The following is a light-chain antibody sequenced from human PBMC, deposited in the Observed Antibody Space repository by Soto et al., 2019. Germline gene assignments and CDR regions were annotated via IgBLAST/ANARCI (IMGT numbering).Light chain of an antibody. CDR2: EGT. CDR3: CSYAGSSTYV. CDR1: SSDVGSYNL. J-gene: IGLJ1*01. V-gene: IGLV2-23*01. Sequence: QSALTQPASVSGSPGQSITISCTGTSSDVGSYNLVSWYQQHPGKAPKLMIYEGTQRPSGISNRFSGSKSGNTASLAISGLQAEDEADYHCCSYAGSSTYVFGTGTKVTVL.